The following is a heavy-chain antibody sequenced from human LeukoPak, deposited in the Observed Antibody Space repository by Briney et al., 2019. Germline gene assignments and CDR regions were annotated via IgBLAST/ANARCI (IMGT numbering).Heavy chain of an antibody. J-gene: IGHJ4*02. CDR2: IYPGGGT. Sequence: SETLSLTCTVSGDSIRSYYWNWIRQSAGKGLDWIGRIYPGGGTAQYNPSLRSRVTMSLDTSTNHFSLNLTSVTAADTAVYYCARDPSAFAGYLDSWGQGILVTVSS. V-gene: IGHV4-4*07. CDR3: ARDPSAFAGYLDS. CDR1: GDSIRSYY. D-gene: IGHD6-13*01.